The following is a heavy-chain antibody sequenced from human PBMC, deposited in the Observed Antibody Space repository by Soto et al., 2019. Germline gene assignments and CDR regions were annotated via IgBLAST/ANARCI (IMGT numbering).Heavy chain of an antibody. D-gene: IGHD2-21*02. V-gene: IGHV3-30*18. J-gene: IGHJ6*02. CDR3: AKEMYCGGDCYSSRSSTGYYYYGMDV. Sequence: GGSLRLSCAASGFTFSSYGMHWVRQAPGKGLEWVAVISYDGSNKYYADSVKGRFTISRDNSKNTLYLQMNSLRAEDTAVYYCAKEMYCGGDCYSSRSSTGYYYYGMDVWGQGTTVTVSS. CDR1: GFTFSSYG. CDR2: ISYDGSNK.